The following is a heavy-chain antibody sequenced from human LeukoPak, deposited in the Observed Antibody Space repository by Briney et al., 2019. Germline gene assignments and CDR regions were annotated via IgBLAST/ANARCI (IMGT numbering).Heavy chain of an antibody. V-gene: IGHV3-30*18. Sequence: PGGSLRLSCAASGFTFSNYGMHWVRQAPGKGLEWVAVISYDGSNKNYADSVKGRFTISRDNSKNTLYLQMNSLRAEDTAVYYCAKDLEVSEWELTGIDYWDQGTLVTVSS. CDR3: AKDLEVSEWELTGIDY. CDR1: GFTFSNYG. D-gene: IGHD3-3*01. J-gene: IGHJ4*02. CDR2: ISYDGSNK.